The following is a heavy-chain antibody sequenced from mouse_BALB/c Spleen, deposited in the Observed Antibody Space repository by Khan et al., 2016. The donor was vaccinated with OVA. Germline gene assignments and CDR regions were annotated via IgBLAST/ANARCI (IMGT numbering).Heavy chain of an antibody. J-gene: IGHJ3*01. Sequence: EVQRVESGGDLVKPGGSLKLSCAASGFTFSTYGMSWVRQTPDKRLEWVATVSTGGSYTYYPDSVKGRFTISRDNAKNTLYLQMSSLKSEDTAMFYGARRAYYYDSEGFAYWGQGTLVTVSA. CDR1: GFTFSTYG. V-gene: IGHV5-6*01. CDR3: ARRAYYYDSEGFAY. CDR2: VSTGGSYT. D-gene: IGHD1-1*01.